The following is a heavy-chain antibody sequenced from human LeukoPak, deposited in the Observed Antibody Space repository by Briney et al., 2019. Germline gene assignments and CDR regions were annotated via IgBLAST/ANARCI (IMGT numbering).Heavy chain of an antibody. CDR2: INHSGST. CDR1: GGSFSGYY. V-gene: IGHV4-34*01. Sequence: PSETLSLTCAVYGGSFSGYYWSWIRQPPGKGLEWIGEINHSGSTNYNPSLKSRVTISVATSKNQFSLKLSSVTAADTAVYYCARCSAIQLWFYYWGQGTLVTVSS. J-gene: IGHJ4*02. D-gene: IGHD5-18*01. CDR3: ARCSAIQLWFYY.